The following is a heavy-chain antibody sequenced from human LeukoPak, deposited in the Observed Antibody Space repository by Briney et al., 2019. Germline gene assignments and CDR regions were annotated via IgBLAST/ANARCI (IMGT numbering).Heavy chain of an antibody. CDR1: GGSISSYY. CDR3: ARSVRSQQDAFDI. Sequence: SETLSLTCTVSGGSISSYYWSWIRQPPGKGLEWIGYIYYSRSTNYNPSLKSRVTISVDTSKNQFSLKLSSVTAADTAVYYCARSVRSQQDAFDIWGQGTMVTVSS. V-gene: IGHV4-59*01. CDR2: IYYSRST. J-gene: IGHJ3*02.